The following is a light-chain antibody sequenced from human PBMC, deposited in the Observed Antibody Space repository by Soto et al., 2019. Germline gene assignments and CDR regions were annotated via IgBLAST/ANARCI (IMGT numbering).Light chain of an antibody. CDR1: QSVRTF. J-gene: IGKJ2*01. CDR2: GAS. CDR3: QQYGHSPPYT. V-gene: IGKV3-20*01. Sequence: EIVLTQSPGTLSLSPGERATLSCRATQSVRTFLTWYQQKPGQAPWLLSYGASNRATGIPDRFSGGGCGTDFTLTISSLEPEDFAVYYCQQYGHSPPYTFGQGTKVDIK.